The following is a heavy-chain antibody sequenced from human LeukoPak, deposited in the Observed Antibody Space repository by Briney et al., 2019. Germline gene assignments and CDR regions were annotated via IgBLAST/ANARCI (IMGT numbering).Heavy chain of an antibody. D-gene: IGHD3-22*01. J-gene: IGHJ4*02. CDR2: IYTSGST. Sequence: TLSLTCTVSGGSISSGSYYWSWIRQPAGKGLEWIGRIYTSGSTNYNPSLKSRVTISVDTSKNQFSLKLSSVTAADTAVYYCAREVMGYDSSGYFPLCDYWGQGTLVTVSS. V-gene: IGHV4-61*02. CDR3: AREVMGYDSSGYFPLCDY. CDR1: GGSISSGSYY.